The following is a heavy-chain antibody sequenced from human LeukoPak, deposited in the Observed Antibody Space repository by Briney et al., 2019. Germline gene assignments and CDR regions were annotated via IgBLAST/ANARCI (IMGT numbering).Heavy chain of an antibody. CDR3: ATQILLCHYY. CDR2: IYYSGST. Sequence: PSETLSLTCSVSGGSFSSDSYYWSWIRQPAGKGLEWIGYIYYSGSTNYNPSLKSRVTISVDTSKNQFSLKLSSVTAADTAVYYCATQILLCHYYWGQGTLVTVSS. D-gene: IGHD3-10*01. V-gene: IGHV4-61*10. J-gene: IGHJ4*02. CDR1: GGSFSSDSYY.